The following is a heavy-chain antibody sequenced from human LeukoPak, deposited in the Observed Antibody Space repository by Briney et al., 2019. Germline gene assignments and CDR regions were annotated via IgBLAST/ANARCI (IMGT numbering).Heavy chain of an antibody. Sequence: ASVKVSCKASGGTFSSYVISWVRQAPGQGLVWMGGIIPIFGTANYAQKFQGRVTITADESTSTAYMELSSLRSEDTAVYYCARERGYDILTGSPTDYWGQGTLVTVSS. CDR3: ARERGYDILTGSPTDY. D-gene: IGHD3-9*01. CDR1: GGTFSSYV. J-gene: IGHJ4*02. V-gene: IGHV1-69*01. CDR2: IIPIFGTA.